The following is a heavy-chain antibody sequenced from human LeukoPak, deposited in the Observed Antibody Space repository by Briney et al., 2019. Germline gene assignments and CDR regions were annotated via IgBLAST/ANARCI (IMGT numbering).Heavy chain of an antibody. V-gene: IGHV3-74*01. CDR1: GFTFSSYW. D-gene: IGHD4-23*01. CDR2: IDRDGSRI. J-gene: IGHJ4*02. Sequence: GGSLRLSCAVSGFTFSSYWMHWVRQAPGKGLVWVSRIDRDGSRINYAGSVKGRFTISRDNGKNTLFLQMNSLRAEDAAVYYCVRGNDYGGPHYWGQGTLVTVSS. CDR3: VRGNDYGGPHY.